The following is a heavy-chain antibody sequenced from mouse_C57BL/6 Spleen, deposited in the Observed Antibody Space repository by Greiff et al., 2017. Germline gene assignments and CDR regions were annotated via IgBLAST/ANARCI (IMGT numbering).Heavy chain of an antibody. CDR2: IRNKANGYTT. Sequence: EVKLMESGGGLVQPGGSLSLSCAASGFTFTDYYMSWVRQPPGKALEWLGFIRNKANGYTTEYSASVKGRFTISRDNSQSILYLQMNALRAEDSATYYCARLGYGNYVAYWGQGTLVTVSA. V-gene: IGHV7-3*01. CDR3: ARLGYGNYVAY. CDR1: GFTFTDYY. J-gene: IGHJ3*01. D-gene: IGHD2-1*01.